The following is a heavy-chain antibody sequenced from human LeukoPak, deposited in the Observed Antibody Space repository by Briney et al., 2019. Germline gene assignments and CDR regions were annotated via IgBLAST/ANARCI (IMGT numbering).Heavy chain of an antibody. V-gene: IGHV3-48*01. CDR2: ISSSSTI. J-gene: IGHJ4*02. D-gene: IGHD6-13*01. CDR3: ARAAAGNFDY. Sequence: PGGSLRLSCAASGFTFSSYSMNWVRQAPGKGLEWVSSISSSSTIYYADSVKGRFTISRDNAKNSLYLQMNSLRAEDTAVYYCARAAAGNFDYWGQGTLVTVSS. CDR1: GFTFSSYS.